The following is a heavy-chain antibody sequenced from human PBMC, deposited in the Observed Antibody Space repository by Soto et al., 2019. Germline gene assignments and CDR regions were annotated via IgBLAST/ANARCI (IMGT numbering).Heavy chain of an antibody. CDR2: IFYSGST. Sequence: SETLSLTCTVSGGSISSGDYYWSCIRPPPGKGLEWIGYIFYSGSTYYNPSLKSRVTISVHTSKNQFSLKLSSVTAADTAVYYCARGCRGDSCYSYYYGMDVWGQGTTVTVS. CDR1: GGSISSGDYY. J-gene: IGHJ6*02. D-gene: IGHD2-15*01. V-gene: IGHV4-30-4*01. CDR3: ARGCRGDSCYSYYYGMDV.